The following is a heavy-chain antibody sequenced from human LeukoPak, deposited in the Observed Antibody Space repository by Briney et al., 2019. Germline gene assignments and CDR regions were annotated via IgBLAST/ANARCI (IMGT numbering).Heavy chain of an antibody. D-gene: IGHD4-11*01. CDR2: IWSDGSNR. CDR1: GFIFSHYG. J-gene: IGHJ4*01. CDR3: ARDAQRGFDYSNSLKY. V-gene: IGHV3-33*01. Sequence: GGSLRLSCVASGFIFSHYGMHWVSQAPGTGLEWVAVIWSDGSNRFYAGSVKGRFTISRDNSQNTVFLQMNSLRAEDTAMYYCARDAQRGFDYSNSLKYWGHGILVTVSS.